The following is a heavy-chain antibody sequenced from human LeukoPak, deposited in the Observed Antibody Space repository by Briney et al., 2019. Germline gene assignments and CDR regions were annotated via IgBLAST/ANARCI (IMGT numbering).Heavy chain of an antibody. CDR1: GYTFTSHD. CDR3: AKGILAYFDY. J-gene: IGHJ4*02. CDR2: MNPNSGNT. D-gene: IGHD2-21*01. Sequence: ASVKVSCKASGYTFTSHDINWVRQATGQGLEWMGWMNPNSGNTGYAQKFQGRVTITRNNSISTVYMELSSLRSEDTAVYYCAKGILAYFDYWGQGTLVTVSS. V-gene: IGHV1-8*03.